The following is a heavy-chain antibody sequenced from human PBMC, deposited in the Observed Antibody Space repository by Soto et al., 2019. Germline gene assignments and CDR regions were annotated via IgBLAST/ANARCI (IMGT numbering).Heavy chain of an antibody. CDR1: GYTFTSYY. CDR3: ARDTGADRSNSIGSDY. V-gene: IGHV1-46*01. D-gene: IGHD2-8*02. CDR2: INPSGGST. J-gene: IGHJ4*02. Sequence: ASVKVSCKASGYTFTSYYMHWVRQAPGQGLEWMGIINPSGGSTSYAQKFQGRVTMTRDTSTSTVYMELSILRSEDTAVYYCARDTGADRSNSIGSDYWGQGTLVTVSS.